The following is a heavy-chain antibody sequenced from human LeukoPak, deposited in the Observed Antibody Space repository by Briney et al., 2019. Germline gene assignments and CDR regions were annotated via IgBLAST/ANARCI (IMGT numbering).Heavy chain of an antibody. CDR3: ARDIVVTAIGGRWFDP. Sequence: ASVKVSCKASGYTFTTYAMHWVRQAPGQGLEWMGRINPNSGGTNYAQKFQGRVTMTRDTSISTAYMELSRLRSDDTAVYYCARDIVVTAIGGRWFDPWGQGTLVTVSS. D-gene: IGHD2-21*02. CDR2: INPNSGGT. CDR1: GYTFTTYA. V-gene: IGHV1-2*06. J-gene: IGHJ5*02.